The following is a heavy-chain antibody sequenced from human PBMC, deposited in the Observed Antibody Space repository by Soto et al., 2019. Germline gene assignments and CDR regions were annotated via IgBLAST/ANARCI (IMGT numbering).Heavy chain of an antibody. V-gene: IGHV3-30*04. D-gene: IGHD6-13*01. CDR3: AREGQPAAGPPPHN. CDR1: GFNFSSYA. Sequence: WGPLRLSCAASGFNFSSYAMHWVRQAPGKWLEWVAVISYDGGKKYSADSLRGRFTISRDNSPTTFYVQMTSLSAADTAVYYCAREGQPAAGPPPHNWGQGTLLTASS. CDR2: ISYDGGKK. J-gene: IGHJ4*02.